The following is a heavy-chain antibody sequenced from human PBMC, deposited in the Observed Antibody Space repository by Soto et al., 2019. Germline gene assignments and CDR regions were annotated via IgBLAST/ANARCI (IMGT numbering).Heavy chain of an antibody. J-gene: IGHJ4*02. CDR3: SKSNGDTWERYFFDF. CDR2: ISGRGGSI. CDR1: GFTFSSFS. Sequence: EVQLLESGGGLVQPGGSLRLSCAASGFTFSSFSLSWVRQAPGKGLEWVSGISGRGGSIYYADSVKGRFNISRDNSKNTLYIQMNSLRAEDTAVYYCSKSNGDTWERYFFDFWGQGTLVTVSS. V-gene: IGHV3-23*01. D-gene: IGHD1-26*01.